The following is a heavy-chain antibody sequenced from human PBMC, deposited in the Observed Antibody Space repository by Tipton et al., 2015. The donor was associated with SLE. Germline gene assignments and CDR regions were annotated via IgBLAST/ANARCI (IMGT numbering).Heavy chain of an antibody. D-gene: IGHD2-15*01. V-gene: IGHV4-4*07. CDR1: GVSIRTYY. CDR2: VFSSGHT. J-gene: IGHJ3*02. Sequence: GLVKPSETLSLACTVSGVSIRTYYWSWIRQPAGRGLEWIGRVFSSGHTNYSPSLKSRVTMSVDTSKNQFSLTLSSVTAADTAVYYCARNGNCSGGHCVRALFDIWGLGTMVTVSS. CDR3: ARNGNCSGGHCVRALFDI.